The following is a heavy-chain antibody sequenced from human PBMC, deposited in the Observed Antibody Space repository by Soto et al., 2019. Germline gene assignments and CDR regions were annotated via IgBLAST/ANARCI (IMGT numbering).Heavy chain of an antibody. J-gene: IGHJ1*01. CDR3: AKDRQQLRAEYFQH. D-gene: IGHD6-13*01. CDR1: GFTFSSYA. CDR2: ISGSGGST. Sequence: GGSLRLSCAASGFTFSSYAMSWVRQAPGKGLEWVSAISGSGGSTYYADSVKGRFTISRDNSKNTLYLQMDSLRAEDTAVYYCAKDRQQLRAEYFQHWGQGTLVTVSS. V-gene: IGHV3-23*01.